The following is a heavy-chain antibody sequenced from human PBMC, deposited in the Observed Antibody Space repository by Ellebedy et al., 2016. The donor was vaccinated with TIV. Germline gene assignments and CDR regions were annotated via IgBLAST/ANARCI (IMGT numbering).Heavy chain of an antibody. J-gene: IGHJ6*02. Sequence: GESLKISCAASGFTVSSNYMSWVRQAPGKGLEWVSVIYSGGSTYYADSVKGRFTISRDNSKNTLYLQMNSLRAEDTAVYYCTRIHCSTTACYNYHGMDVWGQGTTVTVSS. CDR3: TRIHCSTTACYNYHGMDV. D-gene: IGHD2-2*02. V-gene: IGHV3-53*05. CDR1: GFTVSSNY. CDR2: IYSGGST.